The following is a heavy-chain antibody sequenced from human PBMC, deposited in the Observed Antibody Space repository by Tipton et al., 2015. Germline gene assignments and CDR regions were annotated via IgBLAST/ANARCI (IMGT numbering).Heavy chain of an antibody. J-gene: IGHJ4*02. Sequence: SLRLSCTASGFTFTTYAMTWVRQAPGKGLEWVSTITASGGATYYADSVKGRFTISRDNSKNTLYLQVNSLRAEDTAVYYCAKPXDGSGYYXXWPHYWGXXTLVTVSS. D-gene: IGHD3-22*01. CDR1: GFTFTTYA. V-gene: IGHV3-23*01. CDR3: AKPXDGSGYYXXWPHY. CDR2: ITASGGAT.